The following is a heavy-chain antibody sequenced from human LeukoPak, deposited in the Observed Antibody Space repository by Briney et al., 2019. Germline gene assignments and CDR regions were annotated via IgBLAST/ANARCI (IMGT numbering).Heavy chain of an antibody. CDR3: GRDVGP. J-gene: IGHJ5*02. V-gene: IGHV3-53*01. CDR2: IYSGGTT. CDR1: GFTFSSYS. Sequence: GGSLRLSCAASGFTFSSYSMNWVRQAPGKGLEWVSVIYSGGTTYYANSVKGRFTISRDSSKNTMYLQMNSLRVEDTAMYYCGRDVGPWGQGTLVTVSS.